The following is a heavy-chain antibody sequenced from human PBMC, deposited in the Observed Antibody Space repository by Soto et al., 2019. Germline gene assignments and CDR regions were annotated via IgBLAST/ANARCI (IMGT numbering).Heavy chain of an antibody. J-gene: IGHJ3*02. D-gene: IGHD2-15*01. CDR2: ISYDGSNK. Sequence: QVQLVESGGGVVQPGRSLRLSCAASGFTFSSYGMHWVRQAPGKGLEWVAVISYDGSNKYYADSVKGRFTISRDNSKNTLYLQMNSLRAEDTAVYYCAKATRRYCSGGSCYADAFDIWGQGTMDTVSS. CDR3: AKATRRYCSGGSCYADAFDI. V-gene: IGHV3-30*18. CDR1: GFTFSSYG.